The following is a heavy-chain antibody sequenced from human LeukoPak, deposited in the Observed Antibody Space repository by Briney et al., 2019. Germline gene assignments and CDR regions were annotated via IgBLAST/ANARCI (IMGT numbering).Heavy chain of an antibody. Sequence: GGSLRLSCAASGFTFSSYGMHWVRQAPGKGLEWVAVISYDGSNKYYADSVKGRFTISRDNSKNTLYLQMNSLRAEDTAVYYCAKEGSYYLSAYYCYGMDVWGQGTTVTVSS. CDR1: GFTFSSYG. CDR2: ISYDGSNK. D-gene: IGHD3-22*01. V-gene: IGHV3-30*18. J-gene: IGHJ6*02. CDR3: AKEGSYYLSAYYCYGMDV.